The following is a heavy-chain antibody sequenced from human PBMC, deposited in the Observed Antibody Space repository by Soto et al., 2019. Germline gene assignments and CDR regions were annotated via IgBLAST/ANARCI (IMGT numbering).Heavy chain of an antibody. Sequence: QVQLVESGGGVVQPGRSLRLSCAASGFTFSSYGMHWVRQAPGKGLEWVAVIWYDGSNKYYADSVKGRFTISRDNSKNTLYLQMNSLRAEDTAVYYCARAQQQLVSHWYFDLWGRGTLVTVSS. CDR1: GFTFSSYG. CDR3: ARAQQQLVSHWYFDL. CDR2: IWYDGSNK. V-gene: IGHV3-33*01. D-gene: IGHD6-13*01. J-gene: IGHJ2*01.